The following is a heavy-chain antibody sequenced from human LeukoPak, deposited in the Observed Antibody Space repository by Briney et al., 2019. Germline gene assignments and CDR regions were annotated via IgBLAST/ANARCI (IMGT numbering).Heavy chain of an antibody. J-gene: IGHJ3*02. V-gene: IGHV3-48*01. CDR1: GFTFSTFS. D-gene: IGHD3-22*01. Sequence: PGGSLRLSCAASGFTFSTFSLSWIRQAPGKGLAWVAYISRSGDTIYYADSVRGRFTISRDDAKNSFYLQMNSLRAEDTAVYYCARDYYDNSGFLLEAFDIWGQGTQVTVSS. CDR3: ARDYYDNSGFLLEAFDI. CDR2: ISRSGDTI.